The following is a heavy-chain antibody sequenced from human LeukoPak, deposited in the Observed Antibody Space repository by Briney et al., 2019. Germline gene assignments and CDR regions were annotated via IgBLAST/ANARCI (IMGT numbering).Heavy chain of an antibody. CDR3: ARRTYDFWSSPSDYYLDY. J-gene: IGHJ4*02. Sequence: PGGSLRLSCAASGVTFSSYARHWVRQAPGEGLEWVAVISYDGSNKYYADSVKGRFTISRDNSKNTLYLQMNSLRAEDTAVYYCARRTYDFWSSPSDYYLDYWGQGTLVTVSS. D-gene: IGHD3-3*01. CDR1: GVTFSSYA. CDR2: ISYDGSNK. V-gene: IGHV3-30-3*01.